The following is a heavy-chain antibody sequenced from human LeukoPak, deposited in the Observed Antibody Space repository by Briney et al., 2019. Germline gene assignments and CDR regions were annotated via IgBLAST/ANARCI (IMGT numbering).Heavy chain of an antibody. Sequence: SETLSLTCTVSGDSVSSGSSYWSWIRQPPGKGLECIGNIQYSGSTNYNPSLKNRFTISVDTSKNQFSLKLSSVTAADTAVYYCARDIIRADGYNFDSWGQGTLVTVSS. CDR3: ARDIIRADGYNFDS. CDR2: IQYSGST. J-gene: IGHJ5*01. CDR1: GDSVSSGSSY. D-gene: IGHD5-24*01. V-gene: IGHV4-61*01.